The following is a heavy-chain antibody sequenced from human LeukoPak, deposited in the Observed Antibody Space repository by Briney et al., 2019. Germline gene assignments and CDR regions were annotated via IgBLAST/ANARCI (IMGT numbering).Heavy chain of an antibody. V-gene: IGHV4-59*10. CDR1: GGSFSGYY. J-gene: IGHJ6*02. CDR2: IYTSGST. CDR3: ARQGSGGPSEYYYGMDV. D-gene: IGHD2-15*01. Sequence: SETLSLTCAVYGGSFSGYYWSWIRQPAGKGLEWIGHIYTSGSTNYNPSLKSRVTISVDTSKNQFSLKLSSVTAADTAVYYCARQGSGGPSEYYYGMDVWGQGTTVTVSS.